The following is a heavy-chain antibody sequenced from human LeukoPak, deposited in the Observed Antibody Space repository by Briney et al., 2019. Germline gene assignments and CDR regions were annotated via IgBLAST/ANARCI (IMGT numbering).Heavy chain of an antibody. Sequence: PGGSLRLSCAASGFTFSTKWMSWVRQAPGKGLEWVATTNQDGSDQYYGDSVKGRLTISRDNAKNSLDLQMNSLRAEDTAVYYCARDYSSGRDFWGQGTLVTVSS. CDR3: ARDYSSGRDF. V-gene: IGHV3-7*04. CDR2: TNQDGSDQ. CDR1: GFTFSTKW. D-gene: IGHD3-22*01. J-gene: IGHJ4*02.